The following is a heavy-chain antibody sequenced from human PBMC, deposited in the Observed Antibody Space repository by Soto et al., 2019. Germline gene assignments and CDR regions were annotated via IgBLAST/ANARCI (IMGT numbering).Heavy chain of an antibody. Sequence: SETLSLTCTVSGGSISSGGYYWSWIRQHPGKGLEWIGYIYYSGSTYYNPSLKSRVTISVDTSKNQFSLKLSSVTAADTAVYYCPRNPINHYYYYGMDVWGQGTTVTVSS. CDR2: IYYSGST. CDR3: PRNPINHYYYYGMDV. V-gene: IGHV4-31*03. J-gene: IGHJ6*02. D-gene: IGHD2-21*01. CDR1: GGSISSGGYY.